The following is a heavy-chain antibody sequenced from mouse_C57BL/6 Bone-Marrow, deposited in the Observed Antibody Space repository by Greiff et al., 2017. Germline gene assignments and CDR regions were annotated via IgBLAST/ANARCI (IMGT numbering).Heavy chain of an antibody. CDR3: ARWTYGKSY. CDR1: GYTFTSYW. Sequence: VQLQQPGPELVRPGSSVKLSCKASGYTFTSYWMDWVKQRPGQGLEWIGNIYPSDSETHYNQKFKDKATLTVDKSSSTAYMQLSSLTSEDSAVYYCARWTYGKSYWGQGTTLTVSS. D-gene: IGHD2-1*01. V-gene: IGHV1-61*01. J-gene: IGHJ2*01. CDR2: IYPSDSET.